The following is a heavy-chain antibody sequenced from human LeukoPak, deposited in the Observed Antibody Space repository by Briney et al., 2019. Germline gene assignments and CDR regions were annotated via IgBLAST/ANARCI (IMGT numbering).Heavy chain of an antibody. CDR1: GYTFTGYY. V-gene: IGHV1-2*04. J-gene: IGHJ5*02. Sequence: ASVKVSCKASGYTFTGYYMHWVRQAPGQGLEWMGWINPNSGGTNYAQKFQGWVTMTRGTSISTADMELSRLRSDDTAVYYCAREGWNYDNWFDPWGQGTLVTVSS. CDR3: AREGWNYDNWFDP. D-gene: IGHD1-7*01. CDR2: INPNSGGT.